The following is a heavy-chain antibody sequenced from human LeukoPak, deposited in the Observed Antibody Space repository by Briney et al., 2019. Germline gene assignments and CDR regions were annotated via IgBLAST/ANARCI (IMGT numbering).Heavy chain of an antibody. Sequence: GGSLRLSCAASGFTFNSYNFNWVRQARGKGLEWVSFISTTSGTVYYAASMKGRFTISRDNAKNSLYLQLNSLRDEDTAVYYCARGAPGMAYFDCWGQGTPVTVAS. CDR2: ISTTSGTV. CDR3: ARGAPGMAYFDC. CDR1: GFTFNSYN. J-gene: IGHJ4*02. D-gene: IGHD5-18*01. V-gene: IGHV3-48*02.